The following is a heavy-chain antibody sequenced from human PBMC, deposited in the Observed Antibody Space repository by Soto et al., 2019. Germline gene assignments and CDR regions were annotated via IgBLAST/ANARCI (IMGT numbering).Heavy chain of an antibody. V-gene: IGHV4-31*03. CDR1: GGSISSGGYY. J-gene: IGHJ5*02. CDR2: IYHSGIT. CDR3: ARDDRDFFGDYGRGWFDP. D-gene: IGHD4-17*01. Sequence: QVQLQESGPGLVKPSQTLSLTCTVSGGSISSGGYYWSWIRQHPGKGLEWIGYIYHSGITYYNPSLTSLKSRVTISVDTSKNQFSLKLTSVTAADTAVYYCARDDRDFFGDYGRGWFDPWGQGTLVTVSS.